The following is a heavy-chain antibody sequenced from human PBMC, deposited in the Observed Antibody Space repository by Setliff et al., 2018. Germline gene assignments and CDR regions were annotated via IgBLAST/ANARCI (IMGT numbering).Heavy chain of an antibody. V-gene: IGHV4-4*02. CDR3: ARGGGGYHSDF. J-gene: IGHJ4*02. CDR2: IYHDGTP. D-gene: IGHD3-16*01. CDR1: GVSINSLTW. Sequence: SETLSLTCAVSGVSINSLTWWSWVRQPPGKGLEWIGEIYHDGTPIYNPSAVHYTPSLKSRVSISVDNSKTQFSLRLTSVAAADTAVYYWARGGGGYHSDFWGPGILVTVSS.